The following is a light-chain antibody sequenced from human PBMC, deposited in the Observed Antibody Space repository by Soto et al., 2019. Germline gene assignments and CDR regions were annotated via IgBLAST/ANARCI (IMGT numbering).Light chain of an antibody. J-gene: IGLJ1*01. CDR2: GNN. V-gene: IGLV1-40*01. Sequence: QSVLTQPPSVSGAPGQSVTISCTGSSSNIGANYDVHWYQHRPGTAPKLLIFGNNNRPSGVPDRFSGSKSGTSASLAITGLQAEDEGDYYCQSYDSTLSARYVFGTGTKLTVL. CDR3: QSYDSTLSARYV. CDR1: SSNIGANYD.